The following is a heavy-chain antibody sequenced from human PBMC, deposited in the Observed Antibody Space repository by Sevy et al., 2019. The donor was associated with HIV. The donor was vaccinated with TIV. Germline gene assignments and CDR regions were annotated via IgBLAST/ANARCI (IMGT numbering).Heavy chain of an antibody. D-gene: IGHD2-2*01. CDR2: INQSGST. CDR1: GGSFSGYY. Sequence: SETLSLTCAVYGGSFSGYYWSWIRQPPGKGLEWIGEINQSGSTNYNPSLKSRVTISVDTSKNQFSLKLSSVTAADTAVYYCARVPGVVVPAARGVYYYGMDVWDQGTTVTVSS. CDR3: ARVPGVVVPAARGVYYYGMDV. J-gene: IGHJ6*02. V-gene: IGHV4-34*01.